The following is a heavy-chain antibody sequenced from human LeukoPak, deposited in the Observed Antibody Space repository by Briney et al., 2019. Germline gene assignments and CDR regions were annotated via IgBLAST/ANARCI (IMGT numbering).Heavy chain of an antibody. J-gene: IGHJ4*02. V-gene: IGHV1-18*01. CDR1: GYTFTSYG. CDR3: ARVYNDISTGYSYPDY. Sequence: ASVKVSCKASGYTFTSYGISWVRQAPGQGLEWMGWISAYNGNTNYAQKLQGRVTMTTDTSTSTAYMELRSLRSDDTAVYYCARVYNDISTGYSYPDYWGQGTLVTVSS. CDR2: ISAYNGNT. D-gene: IGHD3-9*01.